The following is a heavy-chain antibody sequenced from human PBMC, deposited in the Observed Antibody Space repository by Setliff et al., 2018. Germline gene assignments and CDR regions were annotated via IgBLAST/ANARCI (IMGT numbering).Heavy chain of an antibody. V-gene: IGHV3-48*03. D-gene: IGHD2-15*01. CDR1: GFTFSNYE. Sequence: GGSLRLSCAASGFTFSNYEMNWVRQAPGKGLEWVSYINSGGSLIYYADYATAVKGRFSISRDDSKDTVFLQMNSLKTEDTGTYYCSTGSDGWWGQGTLVTVSS. CDR3: STGSDGW. CDR2: INSGGSLIYYA. J-gene: IGHJ4*02.